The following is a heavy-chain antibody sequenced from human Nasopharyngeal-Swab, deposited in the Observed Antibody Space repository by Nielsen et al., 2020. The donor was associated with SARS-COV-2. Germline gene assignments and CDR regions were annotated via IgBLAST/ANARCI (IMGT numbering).Heavy chain of an antibody. D-gene: IGHD2-15*01. Sequence: NWVRQPPGKGLEWIGEIYHSGSTNYNPSLKSRVTISVDKSKNQFSLKLSSVTAADTAVYYCARDRSGGFDYWGQGTLVTVSS. CDR3: ARDRSGGFDY. CDR2: IYHSGST. J-gene: IGHJ4*02. V-gene: IGHV4-4*02.